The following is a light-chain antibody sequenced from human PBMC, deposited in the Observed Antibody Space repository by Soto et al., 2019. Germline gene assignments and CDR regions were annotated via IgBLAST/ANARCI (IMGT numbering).Light chain of an antibody. V-gene: IGLV2-14*03. CDR1: SSDVGNYNY. Sequence: QSVLTQPASVSGSPGQSIAISCTGTSSDVGNYNYVSWYQQHPGKAPKLMIYDVSNRPSGVSNRFSGSKSGNTASLTISGLQPEDEADYYCNSYTSSSTYVLGTGTNVT. CDR2: DVS. J-gene: IGLJ1*01. CDR3: NSYTSSSTYV.